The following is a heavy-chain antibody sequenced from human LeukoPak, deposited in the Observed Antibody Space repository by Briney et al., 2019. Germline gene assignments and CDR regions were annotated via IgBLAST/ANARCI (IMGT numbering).Heavy chain of an antibody. CDR1: GYIFTTSW. V-gene: IGHV5-51*01. CDR3: ATAAKYSYAYDS. Sequence: GEPLKISCKGSGYIFTTSWIGWVRQMPGKGLEWMGIIYPADSDTRYSPSFQGQVTISADKSLSTAYLQWSSLKASDTAMYYCATAAKYSYAYDSWGQGTLVTVSS. D-gene: IGHD5-18*01. CDR2: IYPADSDT. J-gene: IGHJ5*01.